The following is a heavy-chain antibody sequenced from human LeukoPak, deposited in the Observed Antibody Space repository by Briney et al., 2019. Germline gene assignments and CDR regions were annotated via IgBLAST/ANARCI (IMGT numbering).Heavy chain of an antibody. CDR1: GYTFTGYY. CDR3: ARDSRDGYNSAY. D-gene: IGHD5-24*01. Sequence: ASVKVSCKASGYTFTGYYMHWVRQAPGQGLEWMGWINPNSGGTNYAQKFQGRVTITADKSTSTAYMELSSLRSEDTAVYYCARDSRDGYNSAYWGQGTLVTVSS. V-gene: IGHV1-2*02. CDR2: INPNSGGT. J-gene: IGHJ4*02.